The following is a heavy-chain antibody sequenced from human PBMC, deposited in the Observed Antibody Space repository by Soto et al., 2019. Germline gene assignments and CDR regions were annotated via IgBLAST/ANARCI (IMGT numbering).Heavy chain of an antibody. CDR2: ISYGGGTT. D-gene: IGHD3-22*01. V-gene: IGHV3-23*01. Sequence: GGSLRLSCAASGFTFSNYAMSWVRQAPGKGLEWVSAISYGGGTTYYADSVKGRFTISRDNSKNTLYLQMNSLRAEDTAVYYCAKNPGYYYDSTGYHFDNWGQGTLVTGSS. CDR1: GFTFSNYA. J-gene: IGHJ4*02. CDR3: AKNPGYYYDSTGYHFDN.